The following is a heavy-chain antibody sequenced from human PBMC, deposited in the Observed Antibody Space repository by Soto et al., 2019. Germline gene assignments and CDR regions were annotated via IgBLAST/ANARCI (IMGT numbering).Heavy chain of an antibody. CDR1: GGTFSSYA. D-gene: IGHD6-13*01. CDR3: ARTIDVGSSSLHDYYYYGMDV. J-gene: IGHJ6*02. CDR2: IIPIFGTA. Sequence: QVQLVQSGAEVKKPGSSVKVSCKASGGTFSSYAISWVRQAPGQGLEWMGGIIPIFGTANYAQKFQGRVTITADESTSTAYMELSSLRSEDTAVYYCARTIDVGSSSLHDYYYYGMDVWGQGTTVTVSS. V-gene: IGHV1-69*01.